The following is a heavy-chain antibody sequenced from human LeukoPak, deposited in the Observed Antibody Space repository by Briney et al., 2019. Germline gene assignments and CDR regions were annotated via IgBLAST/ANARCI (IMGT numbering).Heavy chain of an antibody. D-gene: IGHD3-10*01. V-gene: IGHV1-69*01. Sequence: ASVKVSCKASGGTFSSYATSWVRQAPGQGLEWMGGIIPIFGTANYAQKFQGRVTITADESTSTAYMELSSLRSEDMAVYYCARVRHYGSGSTPAYGMDVWGQGTTVTVSS. CDR2: IIPIFGTA. CDR1: GGTFSSYA. CDR3: ARVRHYGSGSTPAYGMDV. J-gene: IGHJ6*02.